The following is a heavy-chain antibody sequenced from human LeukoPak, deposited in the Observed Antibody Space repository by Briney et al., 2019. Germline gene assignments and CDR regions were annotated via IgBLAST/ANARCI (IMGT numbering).Heavy chain of an antibody. J-gene: IGHJ4*02. CDR2: ISSSGSTI. V-gene: IGHV3-48*03. D-gene: IGHD3-22*01. Sequence: GGSLRLSCAASGFTFSSYGLHWVRQAPGKGLEWVSYISSSGSTIYSADSVKGRFTISRDNAKNSLYLQMNSLRAEDTAVYYCARGQSYYYDSSGYSGSDYWGQGTLVTVSS. CDR3: ARGQSYYYDSSGYSGSDY. CDR1: GFTFSSYG.